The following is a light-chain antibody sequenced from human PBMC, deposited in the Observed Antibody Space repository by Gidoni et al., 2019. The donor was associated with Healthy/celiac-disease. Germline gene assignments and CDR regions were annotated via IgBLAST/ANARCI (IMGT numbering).Light chain of an antibody. CDR2: AAS. CDR3: QQSYSTPYT. Sequence: DLQMTHSPSSLSASVGDRVTITCRASQSISSYLNWYQQKPGKAPKLLIYAASSLQSGVPSRFSGSGSGTDFTLTISSLQPEDFATYYCQQSYSTPYTCGQGTKLEIK. J-gene: IGKJ2*01. CDR1: QSISSY. V-gene: IGKV1-39*01.